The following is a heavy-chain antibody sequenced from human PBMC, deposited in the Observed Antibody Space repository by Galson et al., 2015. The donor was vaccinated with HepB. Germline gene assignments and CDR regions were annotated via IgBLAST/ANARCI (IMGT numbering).Heavy chain of an antibody. V-gene: IGHV3-66*02. CDR3: ARITMIVVPSGAFDI. Sequence: SLRLSCAASGFTVSSNYMSWVRQAPGKGLEWVSAIYTGGSTYYADSVKGRFTISRDNSKNTLYLQMNSLRAEDTAVYYCARITMIVVPSGAFDIWGQGTMVAVSS. D-gene: IGHD3-22*01. CDR1: GFTVSSNY. J-gene: IGHJ3*02. CDR2: IYTGGST.